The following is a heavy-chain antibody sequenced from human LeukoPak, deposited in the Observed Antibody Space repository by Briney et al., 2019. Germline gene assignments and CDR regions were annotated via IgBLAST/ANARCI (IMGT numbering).Heavy chain of an antibody. D-gene: IGHD6-13*01. CDR1: GGSISSVSNS. V-gene: IGHV4-39*01. CDR3: ARSSAAAGPTHNWFGP. Sequence: SETLSLTCTVSGGSISSVSNSWGWIRQPPGKGLEWIGSIYQSGSTYYNPPLKSRVTISVDTSKNQISLKLTSVTVADTAVYYCARSSAAAGPTHNWFGPWGQGTLVTVPS. CDR2: IYQSGST. J-gene: IGHJ5*02.